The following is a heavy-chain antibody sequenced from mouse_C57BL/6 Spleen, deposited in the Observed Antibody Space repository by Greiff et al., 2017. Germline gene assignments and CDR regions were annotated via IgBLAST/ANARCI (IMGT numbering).Heavy chain of an antibody. CDR1: GFNIKDYY. Sequence: VQLQQSGAELVKPGASVKLSCTASGFNIKDYYMPWVKQRTEQGLEWIGRIDPEDGETKYAPKFQGKGTITADTSSNTAYLQLSSLTSEDTAVYYCARKSSGYSQFAYWGQGTLVTVSA. J-gene: IGHJ3*01. CDR2: IDPEDGET. CDR3: ARKSSGYSQFAY. D-gene: IGHD3-2*02. V-gene: IGHV14-2*01.